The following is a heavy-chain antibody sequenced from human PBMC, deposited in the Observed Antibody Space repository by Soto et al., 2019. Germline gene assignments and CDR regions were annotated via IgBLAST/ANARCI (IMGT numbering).Heavy chain of an antibody. CDR3: ARGIGYSYGWANWFDP. J-gene: IGHJ5*02. CDR1: GYTFTDYF. D-gene: IGHD5-18*01. Sequence: QVQVVQSGAEVKKPGASVKVSCNASGYTFTDYFIHWVRQAPGQGLEWMGWINPNSGDTKFAQKFQGRVTMTRDTSISTTYMELSRLRSDDTAVYYCARGIGYSYGWANWFDPWGQGTLVTVSS. V-gene: IGHV1-2*02. CDR2: INPNSGDT.